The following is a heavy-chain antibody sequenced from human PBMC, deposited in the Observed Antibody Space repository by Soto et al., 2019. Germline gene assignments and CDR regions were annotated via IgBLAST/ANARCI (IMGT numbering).Heavy chain of an antibody. CDR2: INSDGSST. CDR3: VRTSLVVAAATREDY. D-gene: IGHD2-15*01. J-gene: IGHJ4*02. V-gene: IGHV3-74*01. Sequence: EVQLVESGGGLVQPGGSLRLSCAASGFTFSSYWMHWVRQAPGKGLVWVSRINSDGSSTSYADSVKGRFTISRDNAKNTLYLKMNSLRAEDTGVYYCVRTSLVVAAATREDYWGQGTLVTVSS. CDR1: GFTFSSYW.